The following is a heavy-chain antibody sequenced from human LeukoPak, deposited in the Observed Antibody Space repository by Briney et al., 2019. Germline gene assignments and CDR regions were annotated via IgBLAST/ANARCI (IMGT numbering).Heavy chain of an antibody. J-gene: IGHJ4*02. CDR2: IKQDGTEK. CDR1: GLSFSSYW. Sequence: GGSLRLSCATSGLSFSSYWMGWVRQAPEKGPEWVANIKQDGTEKYYVDSVKGRFTISRDNAKNSLYLQMNSLRAEDTAVYYCARGKGYADYIGGQGTLVTVSS. CDR3: ARGKGYADYI. D-gene: IGHD4-17*01. V-gene: IGHV3-7*05.